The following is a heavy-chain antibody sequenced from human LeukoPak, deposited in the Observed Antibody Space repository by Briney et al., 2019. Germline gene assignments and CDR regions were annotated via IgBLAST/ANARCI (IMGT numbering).Heavy chain of an antibody. J-gene: IGHJ4*02. CDR1: GGTFSSYA. D-gene: IGHD4-17*01. V-gene: IGHV1-69*05. Sequence: VASVKVSXKASGGTFSSYAISWVRQAPGQGLEWMGRIIPIFGTANYAQKFQGRVTITTDESTSTAYMELSSVRSEDTAVYYCARDRERWTTVTVSGFDYWGQGTLVTVSS. CDR2: IIPIFGTA. CDR3: ARDRERWTTVTVSGFDY.